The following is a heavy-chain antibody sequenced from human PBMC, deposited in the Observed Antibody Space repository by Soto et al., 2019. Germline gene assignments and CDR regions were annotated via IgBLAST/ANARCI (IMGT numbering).Heavy chain of an antibody. CDR2: IIPIFGTA. CDR1: GGTFSSYA. D-gene: IGHD3-9*01. J-gene: IGHJ6*02. Sequence: QVQLVQSGAEVKKPGSSVKVSCKASGGTFSSYAISWVRQAPGQGLEWMGGIIPIFGTANYAQKFQGSVTITANESTSTAYMERSSLRSEDTAVYYCARVVYDILTGYSYYYYGMDVWGQGTTVTDTS. V-gene: IGHV1-69*01. CDR3: ARVVYDILTGYSYYYYGMDV.